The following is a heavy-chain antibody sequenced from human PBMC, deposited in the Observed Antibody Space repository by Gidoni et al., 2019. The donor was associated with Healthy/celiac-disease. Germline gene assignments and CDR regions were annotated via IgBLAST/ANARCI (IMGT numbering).Heavy chain of an antibody. V-gene: IGHV3-23*01. J-gene: IGHJ5*02. CDR2: ISGSGGST. CDR1: GFTFSTSA. D-gene: IGHD3-3*01. CDR3: AKDGARITIFGVASGWFDP. Sequence: EVQLLESGGGLVQPGGSLRLSCAASGFTFSTSAMSWVRQDPGKGLEGVSAISGSGGSTYYADAVKGRFTISRDNSKNTLYLQMNSLRAEDTAVYYCAKDGARITIFGVASGWFDPWGQGTLVTVSS.